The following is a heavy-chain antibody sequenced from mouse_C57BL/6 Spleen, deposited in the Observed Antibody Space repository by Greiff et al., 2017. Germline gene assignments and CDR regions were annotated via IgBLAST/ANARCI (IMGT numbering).Heavy chain of an antibody. Sequence: VQRVESGPELVKPGASVKISCKASGYAFSSSWMNWVKQRPGKGLEWIGRIYPGDGDTNYNGKFKGKATLTADKSSSTAYMQLSSLTSEDSAVYFCARLGGDGYFPFAYWGQGTLVTVSA. J-gene: IGHJ3*01. V-gene: IGHV1-82*01. CDR2: IYPGDGDT. D-gene: IGHD2-3*01. CDR3: ARLGGDGYFPFAY. CDR1: GYAFSSSW.